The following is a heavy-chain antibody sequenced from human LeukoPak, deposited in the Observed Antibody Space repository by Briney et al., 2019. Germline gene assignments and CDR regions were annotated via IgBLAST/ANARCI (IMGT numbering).Heavy chain of an antibody. Sequence: ASVKVSCKASGYTFTSYTMHWVRQAPGQRLEWMGWIDAGNGNTKYSQQFQGRVTITRDTSANTAYMELSSLRSEDTAVYYCAKGMYSSSWYNLFDYWGQGTLVTVSS. CDR3: AKGMYSSSWYNLFDY. CDR2: IDAGNGNT. V-gene: IGHV1-3*01. CDR1: GYTFTSYT. D-gene: IGHD6-13*01. J-gene: IGHJ4*02.